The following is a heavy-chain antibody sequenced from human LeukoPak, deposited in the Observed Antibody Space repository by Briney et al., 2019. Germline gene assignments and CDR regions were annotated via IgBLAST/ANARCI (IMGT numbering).Heavy chain of an antibody. D-gene: IGHD6-13*01. V-gene: IGHV3-21*01. CDR3: ATPDTEKQQLPGAYYYYGMDV. CDR2: ISSSSSYI. CDR1: GFTFSSYA. Sequence: GGSLRLSCAASGFTFSSYAMSWVRQAPGKGLEWVSSISSSSSYIYYADSVKGRFTISRDNAKNSPYLQMNSLRAEDTAVYYCATPDTEKQQLPGAYYYYGMDVWGQGTTVTVSS. J-gene: IGHJ6*02.